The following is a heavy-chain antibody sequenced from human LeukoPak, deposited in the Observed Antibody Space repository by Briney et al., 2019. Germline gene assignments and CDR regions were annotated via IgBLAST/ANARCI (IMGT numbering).Heavy chain of an antibody. V-gene: IGHV1-58*02. CDR3: AADGNRDGYPGY. Sequence: GTSVKVSCKASGFPXSISAMQWVRQARGQRLEWIGWIVVGSGNTNYAQEFHERVTITRDMSTTTTYMELSNLRSEDTAFYYCAADGNRDGYPGYWGQGTLVTVSS. CDR1: GFPXSISA. J-gene: IGHJ4*02. CDR2: IVVGSGNT. D-gene: IGHD5-24*01.